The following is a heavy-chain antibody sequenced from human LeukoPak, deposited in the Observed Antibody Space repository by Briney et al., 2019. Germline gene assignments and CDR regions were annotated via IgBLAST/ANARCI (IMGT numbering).Heavy chain of an antibody. V-gene: IGHV1-2*02. Sequence: GASVKVSCKASGYTFTRYYMHWVRQAPGQGLEWMGWINPNSGGTNYAQKFQGRVTMTRDTSISTAYMELSRLRSDDTAVYYCARTSPAAILYYYYMDVWGKGTTVTVSS. D-gene: IGHD2-2*02. J-gene: IGHJ6*03. CDR1: GYTFTRYY. CDR3: ARTSPAAILYYYYMDV. CDR2: INPNSGGT.